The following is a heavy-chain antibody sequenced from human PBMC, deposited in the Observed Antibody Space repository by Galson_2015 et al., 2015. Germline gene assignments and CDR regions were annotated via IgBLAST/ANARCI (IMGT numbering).Heavy chain of an antibody. V-gene: IGHV4-4*02. CDR2: IYHSGTT. CDR1: GDSITDINW. J-gene: IGHJ3*02. CDR3: ARVGPGRTLMTTGAAFDI. Sequence: LTCALSGDSITDINWWTWVRQPPGTGLEWIGEIYHSGTTHYNPSLRSRVTISVDKSKNQFSLNLNSVTAADTAVYYCARVGPGRTLMTTGAAFDIWGQGTMVTVSS. D-gene: IGHD4-17*01.